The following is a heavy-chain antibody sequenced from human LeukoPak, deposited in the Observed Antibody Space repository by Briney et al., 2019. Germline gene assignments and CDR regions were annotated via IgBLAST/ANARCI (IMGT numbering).Heavy chain of an antibody. CDR3: ARVDYGDYHYHMDA. J-gene: IGHJ6*03. V-gene: IGHV4-31*03. CDR1: GGSINSGDFY. Sequence: SETLSLTCTVSGGSINSGDFYWSWIRQHPEKGLELIGYIYNSGTTYYTPSLKSRVTISIDTSKNQFSLKLSSVTAADTAMYYCARVDYGDYHYHMDAWGKGTTVTVSS. CDR2: IYNSGTT. D-gene: IGHD4-17*01.